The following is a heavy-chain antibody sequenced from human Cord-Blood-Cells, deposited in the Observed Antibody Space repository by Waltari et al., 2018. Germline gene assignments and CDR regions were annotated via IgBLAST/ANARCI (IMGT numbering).Heavy chain of an antibody. J-gene: IGHJ4*02. V-gene: IGHV3-30*04. D-gene: IGHD1-26*01. Sequence: QVQLVESGGGVGQLGGSLRSSCASSGFTFSSYAMHLVRQAPGKGLEWVAVISYDGSNKYYADSVKGRFTISRDNSKNTLYLQMNSLRAEDTAVYYCAGYSGSFSLDYWGQGTLVTVSS. CDR2: ISYDGSNK. CDR3: AGYSGSFSLDY. CDR1: GFTFSSYA.